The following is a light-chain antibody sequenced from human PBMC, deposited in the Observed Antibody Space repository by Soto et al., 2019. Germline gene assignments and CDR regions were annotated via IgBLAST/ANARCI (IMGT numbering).Light chain of an antibody. CDR2: DDS. V-gene: IGLV3-21*02. J-gene: IGLJ1*01. Sequence: SYELTQPPSVSVAPGQTARITCGGNNIGRKSVHWYQQEPGRAPVLVVYDDSDRPSGIPERFSGSNSGNTATLTISRVEAGDEADYYCQVWDSSSDHYVFGTGTKVTVL. CDR3: QVWDSSSDHYV. CDR1: NIGRKS.